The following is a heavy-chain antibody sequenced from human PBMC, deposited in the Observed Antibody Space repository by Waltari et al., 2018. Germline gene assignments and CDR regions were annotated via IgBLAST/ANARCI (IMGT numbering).Heavy chain of an antibody. Sequence: QVQLVESGGGVVQPGRSLRLSCAASGFTFSSYAMHWVRPAPGKGLEGVAVISYEGSNKYYAGSVKGRFTISRDNSKNTLYLQMNSLRAEDTAVYYCARDREMATITNWFDPWGQGTLVTVSS. CDR3: ARDREMATITNWFDP. D-gene: IGHD5-12*01. CDR2: ISYEGSNK. V-gene: IGHV3-30-3*01. CDR1: GFTFSSYA. J-gene: IGHJ5*02.